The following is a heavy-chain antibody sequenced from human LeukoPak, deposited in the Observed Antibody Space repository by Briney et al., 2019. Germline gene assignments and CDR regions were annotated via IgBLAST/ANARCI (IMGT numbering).Heavy chain of an antibody. Sequence: PSETLSLTCAVSGYSISTSYYWGWLRQPPGKGLEWIGTIHHSGDTYYNPSLKSRVTTSLDTSKNQFSLHLSSVTAADTALYYCARASNSGYYYFDYWGQGTLVTVSS. CDR2: IHHSGDT. CDR1: GYSISTSYY. CDR3: ARASNSGYYYFDY. V-gene: IGHV4-38-2*01. J-gene: IGHJ4*02. D-gene: IGHD3-22*01.